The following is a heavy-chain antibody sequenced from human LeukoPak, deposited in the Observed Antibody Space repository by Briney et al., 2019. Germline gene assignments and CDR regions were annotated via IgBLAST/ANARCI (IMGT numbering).Heavy chain of an antibody. CDR1: GFTFSSYD. CDR3: ARDPYSGGYGAYYYYYMDV. CDR2: ITSSSSYM. V-gene: IGHV3-21*01. J-gene: IGHJ6*03. Sequence: GSLRLSCAASGFTFSSYDMNWVRRTPGKGLEWVSSITSSSSYMFYADSVRGRFTISRDNAENSLYLQMNSLRDEDTAVYYCARDPYSGGYGAYYYYYMDVWGKGTTVTVSS. D-gene: IGHD6-19*01.